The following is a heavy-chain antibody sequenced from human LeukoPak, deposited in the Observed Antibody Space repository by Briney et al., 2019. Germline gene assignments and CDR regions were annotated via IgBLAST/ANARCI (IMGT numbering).Heavy chain of an antibody. CDR3: ARGAPCGGDCSSWFDP. Sequence: QAGGSLRLSCAASGFTFSSYAMSWVPQAPRKGLEWVSRTSVSSGSTLYADAVKGRFTISRDNAKDSLYLQMNSLRAEDTAVYYCARGAPCGGDCSSWFDPWGQGSLVTVSS. CDR1: GFTFSSYA. D-gene: IGHD2-21*02. J-gene: IGHJ5*02. V-gene: IGHV3-23*01. CDR2: TSVSSGST.